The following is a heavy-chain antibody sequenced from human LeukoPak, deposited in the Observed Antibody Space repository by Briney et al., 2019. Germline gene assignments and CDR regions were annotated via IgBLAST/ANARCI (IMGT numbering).Heavy chain of an antibody. D-gene: IGHD3-10*01. CDR2: INDRGST. Sequence: PPGTLSLTCAVSGGSFSGYFWSWVRPTPGEGLEWVGEINDRGSTNYNPSRKSRVTISVDTSKNQFTLKLSSVTAADTAVYYCARGPRGSVYYCGSGSRRAFDIWGQGTMVTVSS. CDR3: ARGPRGSVYYCGSGSRRAFDI. CDR1: GGSFSGYF. J-gene: IGHJ3*02. V-gene: IGHV4-34*01.